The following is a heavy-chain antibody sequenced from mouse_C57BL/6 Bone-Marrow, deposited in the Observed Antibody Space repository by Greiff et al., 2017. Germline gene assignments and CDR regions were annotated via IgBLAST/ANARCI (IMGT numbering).Heavy chain of an antibody. D-gene: IGHD4-1*01. CDR1: GYAFTNYL. V-gene: IGHV1-54*01. CDR2: INPGSGGT. CDR3: ARGNWAWFAY. Sequence: QVQLQQSGAELVRPGTSVKVSCKASGYAFTNYLLEWVKQRPGQGLEWIGVINPGSGGTNYNEKFKGKATLTADKSSSTAYMKLSSLTSEDSAVYFCARGNWAWFAYWGQGTLVTVSA. J-gene: IGHJ3*01.